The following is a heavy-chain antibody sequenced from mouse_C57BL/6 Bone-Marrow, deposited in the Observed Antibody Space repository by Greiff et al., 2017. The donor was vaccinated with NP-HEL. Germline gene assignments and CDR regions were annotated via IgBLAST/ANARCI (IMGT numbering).Heavy chain of an antibody. CDR2: INPYNGGT. V-gene: IGHV1-19*01. J-gene: IGHJ3*01. CDR1: GYTFTDYY. CDR3: ASNSNYAAWFAY. Sequence: EVKLQQSGPVLVKPGASVKMSCKASGYTFTDYYMNWVKQSHGKSLEWIGVINPYNGGTSYNQKFKGKATLTVDKSSSTAYMELNSLTSEDSAVYYCASNSNYAAWFAYWGQGTLVTVSA. D-gene: IGHD2-5*01.